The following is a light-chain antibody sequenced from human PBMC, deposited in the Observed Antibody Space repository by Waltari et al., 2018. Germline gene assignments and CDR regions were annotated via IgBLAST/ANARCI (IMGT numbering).Light chain of an antibody. Sequence: DIQMTQAPSTLSASVGDRVTITCRASPSISNWLAWYQQKPGKAPKLLVYTASSLESGVPSRFSGSGSGTEFTLTIRSLQPDDFATYYCQQYDSYSRTFGQGTKVEIK. V-gene: IGKV1-5*03. J-gene: IGKJ1*01. CDR2: TAS. CDR3: QQYDSYSRT. CDR1: PSISNW.